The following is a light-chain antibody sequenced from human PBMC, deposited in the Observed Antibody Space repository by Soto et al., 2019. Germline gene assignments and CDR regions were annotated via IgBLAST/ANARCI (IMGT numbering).Light chain of an antibody. CDR3: QQYGSL. CDR2: GAS. V-gene: IGKV3-20*01. CDR1: QSVSSSY. Sequence: EIVLTQSPGTLSLSPGERANLSCRASQSVSSSYLAWYQQKPGQAPRLLIYGASSRATGIPDRFSGSGSGTDFTLTISRLEPEDFAVYYCQQYGSLFGQGTKVEIK. J-gene: IGKJ1*01.